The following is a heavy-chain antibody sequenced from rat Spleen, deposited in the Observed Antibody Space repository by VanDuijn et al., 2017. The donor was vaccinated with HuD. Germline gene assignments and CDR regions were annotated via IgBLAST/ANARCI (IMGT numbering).Heavy chain of an antibody. D-gene: IGHD2-5*01. Sequence: EVQLVESDGGLVQPGRSLKLSCAASGFTFSDYYMAWVRQAPTKGLEWVATLSTGGGNTYYRDSVKGRFTISRDNAKSTLYLQMDSPTSEDTATYYCTRGGYFRHWGQGVMVTVSS. CDR1: GFTFSDYY. J-gene: IGHJ2*01. CDR2: LSTGGGNT. V-gene: IGHV5-25*01. CDR3: TRGGYFRH.